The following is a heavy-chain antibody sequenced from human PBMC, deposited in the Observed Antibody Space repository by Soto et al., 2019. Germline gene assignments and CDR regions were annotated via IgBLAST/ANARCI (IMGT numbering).Heavy chain of an antibody. CDR1: GFTFSSYG. D-gene: IGHD1-7*01. V-gene: IGHV3-33*01. CDR3: AREGEGYNWNYVGWFDP. CDR2: IWYDGSNK. Sequence: GGSLRLSCAASGFTFSSYGMHWVRQAPGKGLEWVAVIWYDGSNKYYADSVKGRFTISRDNSKNTLYLQMNSLRAEDTAVYYCAREGEGYNWNYVGWFDPWGQGTLVTVSS. J-gene: IGHJ5*02.